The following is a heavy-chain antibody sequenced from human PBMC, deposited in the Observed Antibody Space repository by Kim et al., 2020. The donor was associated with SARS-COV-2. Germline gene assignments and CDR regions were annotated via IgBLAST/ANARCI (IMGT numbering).Heavy chain of an antibody. CDR3: ARDLELRYFDWLRYGDSQPDY. D-gene: IGHD3-9*01. V-gene: IGHV3-48*02. CDR2: ISSSGTTR. Sequence: GGSLRLSCEASGLSFFSGYGMTWVRQAPGKGLEWVSYISSSGTTRQYADSVRGRFTISRDNAKNSMSLQMNNLRDDDTAVYYCARDLELRYFDWLRYGDSQPDYWGHGTLVTVSS. CDR1: GLSFFSGYG. J-gene: IGHJ4*01.